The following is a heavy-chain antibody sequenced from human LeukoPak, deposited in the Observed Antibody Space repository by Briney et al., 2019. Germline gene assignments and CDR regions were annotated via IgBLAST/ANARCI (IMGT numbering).Heavy chain of an antibody. CDR1: GFIFSSYA. CDR2: IWHDGSKK. CDR3: ARDRLGGGISDMDV. V-gene: IGHV3-33*08. Sequence: PGGSLRLSCAASGFIFSSYAMSWVRQAPGKGLEWVAVIWHDGSKKDYVDSVKGRFTISRDNPKNTLYLEMNSLRADDTAVYYCARDRLGGGISDMDVWGQGTAVTVSS. J-gene: IGHJ6*02. D-gene: IGHD3-16*01.